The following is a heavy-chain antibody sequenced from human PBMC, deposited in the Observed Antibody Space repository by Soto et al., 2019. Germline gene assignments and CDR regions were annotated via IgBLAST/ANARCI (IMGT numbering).Heavy chain of an antibody. J-gene: IGHJ4*02. CDR3: AKDKPPYYYDSSGLAFDY. Sequence: GGSLRLSCAASGFTFSSYAMSWVRQAPGKGLEWVSAISGSGGSTYYADSVKGRFTISRDNSKNTLYLQMNSLRAEDTAVYYCAKDKPPYYYDSSGLAFDYWGQGTLVTSPQ. CDR1: GFTFSSYA. V-gene: IGHV3-23*01. D-gene: IGHD3-22*01. CDR2: ISGSGGST.